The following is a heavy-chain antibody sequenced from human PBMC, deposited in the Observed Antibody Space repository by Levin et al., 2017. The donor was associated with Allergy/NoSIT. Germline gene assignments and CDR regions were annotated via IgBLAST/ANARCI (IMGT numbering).Heavy chain of an antibody. J-gene: IGHJ5*02. Sequence: SQTLSLTCAVYGGSFSGYYWSWIRQPPGKGLEWIGEINHSGSTNYNPSLKSRVTISVDTSKNQFSLKLSSVTAADTAVYYCTLTGAFLPGGWFDPWGQGTLVTVSS. CDR2: INHSGST. CDR1: GGSFSGYY. V-gene: IGHV4-34*01. D-gene: IGHD7-27*01. CDR3: TLTGAFLPGGWFDP.